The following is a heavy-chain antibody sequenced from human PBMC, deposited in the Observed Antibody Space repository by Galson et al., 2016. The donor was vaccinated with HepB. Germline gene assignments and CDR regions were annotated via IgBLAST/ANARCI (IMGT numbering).Heavy chain of an antibody. Sequence: PALVKPTQTLTLTCTFSGFSLTSTAVGVGWFRQPPGKAPEWLALIYWNDDNRYSTSLKSRLTLTKDTSKNQVLLTMTNMDPVDTAKYYCAHGSGWVFDDWGQGILVTVSS. CDR3: AHGSGWVFDD. CDR2: IYWNDDN. CDR1: GFSLTSTAVG. J-gene: IGHJ4*02. D-gene: IGHD6-19*01. V-gene: IGHV2-5*01.